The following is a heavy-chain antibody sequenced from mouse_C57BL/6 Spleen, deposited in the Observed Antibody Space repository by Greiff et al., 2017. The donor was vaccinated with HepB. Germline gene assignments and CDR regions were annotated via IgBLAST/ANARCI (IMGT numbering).Heavy chain of an antibody. CDR1: GFTFSSYA. CDR3: ARITKVVATGAMDY. V-gene: IGHV5-4*03. J-gene: IGHJ4*01. Sequence: EVMLVESGGGLVKPGGSLKLSCAASGFTFSSYAMSWVRQTPEKRLEWVATISDGGSYTYYPDNVKGRFTISRDNAKNNLYLQMSHLKSEDTAMYYCARITKVVATGAMDYWGQGTSVTFSS. CDR2: ISDGGSYT. D-gene: IGHD1-1*01.